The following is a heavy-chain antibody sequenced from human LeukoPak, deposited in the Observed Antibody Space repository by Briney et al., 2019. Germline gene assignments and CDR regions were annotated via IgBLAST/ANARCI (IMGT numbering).Heavy chain of an antibody. J-gene: IGHJ4*02. Sequence: PSETLSLTCTVSGYSISSGYFWGWIRQPPGKGLEWIGNIFNTGTTDYNPSLKSRVTISVDTSKNQFSLRLNSLTAADTALYYCARQVAAAGRIHDYWGQGTLVTVSS. V-gene: IGHV4-38-2*02. CDR3: ARQVAAAGRIHDY. CDR2: IFNTGTT. D-gene: IGHD6-13*01. CDR1: GYSISSGYF.